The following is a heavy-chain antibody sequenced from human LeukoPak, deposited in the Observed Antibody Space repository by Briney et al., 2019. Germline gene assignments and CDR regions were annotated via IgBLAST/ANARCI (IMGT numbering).Heavy chain of an antibody. D-gene: IGHD2-2*02. Sequence: PGRSLRLSCAASGFTFSSYAMHWVRQAPGKGLEWVAVISYDGSNKYYADSVKGRFTISRDNSKNTLYLQMNSLRAEDTAVYYCARGPQVVPAAISGYFDYWGQGTLVTVS. CDR1: GFTFSSYA. CDR2: ISYDGSNK. J-gene: IGHJ4*02. V-gene: IGHV3-30-3*01. CDR3: ARGPQVVPAAISGYFDY.